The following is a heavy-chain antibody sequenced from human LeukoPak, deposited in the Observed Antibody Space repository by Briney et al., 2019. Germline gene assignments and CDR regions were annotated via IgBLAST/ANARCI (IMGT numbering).Heavy chain of an antibody. CDR3: AREGGDCSGGSCYRQRHFDY. CDR1: GFTFSDYY. V-gene: IGHV3-11*01. CDR2: ISSSGSTI. J-gene: IGHJ4*02. Sequence: GGSLGLSCAASGFTFSDYYMSWIRQAPGKGLEWVSYISSSGSTIYYADSVKGRFTISRDNAKNSLYLQMNSLRAEDTAVYYCAREGGDCSGGSCYRQRHFDYWGQGALVTVSS. D-gene: IGHD2-15*01.